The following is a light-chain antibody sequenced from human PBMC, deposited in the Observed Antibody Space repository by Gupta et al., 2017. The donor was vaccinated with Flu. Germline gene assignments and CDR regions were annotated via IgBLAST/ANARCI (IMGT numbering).Light chain of an antibody. CDR2: RND. Sequence: QSVLTQPPSASGTPGQRVTISCSGSSSNIGGNFVYWFQQVPGTAPKLVIYRNDRRPSVVPGRFSGSKYGASASLAISGLRSEDEADYYCAVGDDSRSAWVFGGGTKLTVL. CDR3: AVGDDSRSAWV. V-gene: IGLV1-47*01. CDR1: SSNIGGNF. J-gene: IGLJ3*02.